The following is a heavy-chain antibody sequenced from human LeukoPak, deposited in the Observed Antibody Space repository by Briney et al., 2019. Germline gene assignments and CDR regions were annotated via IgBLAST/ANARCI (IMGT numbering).Heavy chain of an antibody. CDR1: GGSISSGSYY. Sequence: SQTLSLTCTVSGGSISSGSYYWSWIRQPAGKGLEWIGRIYTSGSTNYNPSLKSRVTISVDTSKIQFSLKLSSVTAADTAVYYCARGYDSSGYYYDNWFDPWGQGTLVTVSS. J-gene: IGHJ5*02. V-gene: IGHV4-61*02. CDR3: ARGYDSSGYYYDNWFDP. D-gene: IGHD3-22*01. CDR2: IYTSGST.